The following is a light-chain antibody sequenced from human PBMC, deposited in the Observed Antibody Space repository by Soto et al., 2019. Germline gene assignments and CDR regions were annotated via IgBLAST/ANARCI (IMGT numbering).Light chain of an antibody. CDR1: QSISSY. CDR2: AAS. J-gene: IGKJ5*01. V-gene: IGKV1-39*01. CDR3: QQSYSTPST. Sequence: QMPRSAYSLSADVGDSVPITTLASQSISSYLNWYQQKPGKAPKLLIYAASSLQSGVPSRFSGSGSGTDFTLTISSLQPEDFATYYCQQSYSTPSTFGQGAR.